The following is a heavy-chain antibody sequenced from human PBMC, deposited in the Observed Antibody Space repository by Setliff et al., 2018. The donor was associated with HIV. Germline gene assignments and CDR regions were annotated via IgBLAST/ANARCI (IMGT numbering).Heavy chain of an antibody. Sequence: SETLSLTCTVSGGSISTYYWSWIRQPPGKGLEWIGYISYSGSTNYNPSLKSRVTLSVKTSKNKFSLKLNSVTAADTAVYYCARGLYGGIYNFWSGCPHMDVWGKGTTVTVS. D-gene: IGHD3-3*01. CDR2: ISYSGST. CDR3: ARGLYGGIYNFWSGCPHMDV. CDR1: GGSISTYY. J-gene: IGHJ6*03. V-gene: IGHV4-59*12.